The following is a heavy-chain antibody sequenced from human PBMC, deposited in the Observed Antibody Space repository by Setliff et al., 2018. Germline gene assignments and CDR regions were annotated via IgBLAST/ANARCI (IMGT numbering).Heavy chain of an antibody. CDR3: ARDLLRLYSGYEGAFDI. D-gene: IGHD5-12*01. CDR1: GYTFTSYG. J-gene: IGHJ3*02. Sequence: ASVKVSCKASGYTFTSYGISWVRQAPGQGLEWMGWISAYNGNNIYAQNLQGRVTMTTDTSTSTAYMELRSLRSDDTAVYYCARDLLRLYSGYEGAFDIWGQGTMVTVSS. CDR2: ISAYNGNN. V-gene: IGHV1-18*01.